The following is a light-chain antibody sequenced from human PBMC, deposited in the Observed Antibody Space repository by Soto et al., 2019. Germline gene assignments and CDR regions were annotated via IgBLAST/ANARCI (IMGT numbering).Light chain of an antibody. CDR2: GNS. J-gene: IGLJ1*01. V-gene: IGLV1-40*01. CDR1: SSNIGAGYD. CDR3: QSYDSSLSAYV. Sequence: QSVLTQPPSVSGAPGQRVTISCTGSSSNIGAGYDVHWYQQLPGTAPKLLIYGNSNRPSGVPDRFSGSKSGISASLAITGLQAEDEAEYYCQSYDSSLSAYVFGTGTKLTVL.